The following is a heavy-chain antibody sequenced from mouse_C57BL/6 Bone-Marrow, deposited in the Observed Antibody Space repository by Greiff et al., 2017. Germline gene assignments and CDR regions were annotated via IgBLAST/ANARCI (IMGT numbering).Heavy chain of an antibody. D-gene: IGHD1-1*01. CDR3: ARHGGTTVRFAY. CDR2: ISSGGSYT. V-gene: IGHV5-6*02. CDR1: GFTFSSYG. Sequence: DVMLVESGGDLVKPGGSLKLSCAASGFTFSSYGMSWVRQTPDKRLEWVATISSGGSYTYYPDSVKGRFTIARDNAKNTLYLQMSSLKSEDTAMYCGARHGGTTVRFAYWGQGTLVTVSA. J-gene: IGHJ3*01.